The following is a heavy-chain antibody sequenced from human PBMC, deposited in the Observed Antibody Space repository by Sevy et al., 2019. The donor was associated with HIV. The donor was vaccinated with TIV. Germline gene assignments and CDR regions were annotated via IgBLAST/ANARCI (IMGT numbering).Heavy chain of an antibody. CDR1: GFPFGTYA. CDR3: ARDPTSVGLARGYCDY. Sequence: GGSLRLSCAASGFPFGTYAMHWVRQAPGKGLEWLGVISNEGNVYHSADSVKGRFTISRDNSRNTLSLQMNNLRVDDTAVYYCARDPTSVGLARGYCDYWGQGTLVTVSS. CDR2: ISNEGNVY. J-gene: IGHJ4*02. D-gene: IGHD1-26*01. V-gene: IGHV3-30-3*01.